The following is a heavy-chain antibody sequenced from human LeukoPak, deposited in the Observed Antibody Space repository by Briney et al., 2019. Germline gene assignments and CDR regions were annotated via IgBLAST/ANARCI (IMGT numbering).Heavy chain of an antibody. Sequence: GGSLRLSCAASGFTFSSYSMNWVRQAPGKGLEWVSSISGSSYYIYYADSVKGRFTISRDNAKNSLYLQMNSLRAEDTAVYYCAREVVTTFSFFDYWGQGTLVTVSS. D-gene: IGHD2-21*02. CDR1: GFTFSSYS. V-gene: IGHV3-21*01. J-gene: IGHJ4*02. CDR3: AREVVTTFSFFDY. CDR2: ISGSSYYI.